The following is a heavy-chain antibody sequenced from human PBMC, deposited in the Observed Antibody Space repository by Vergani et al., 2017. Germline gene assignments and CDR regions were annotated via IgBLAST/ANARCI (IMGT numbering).Heavy chain of an antibody. CDR3: AKGVCSGGSCYQDY. D-gene: IGHD2-15*01. CDR2: ISWNSGSI. CDR1: GFTFDDYA. J-gene: IGHJ4*02. V-gene: IGHV3-9*01. Sequence: EVQLVESGGGLVQPGRSLRLSCAASGFTFDDYAMHWVRQAPGKGLEWVSGISWNSGSIGYADSVKGRFTISRDNAKNSLYLQMNSLRAEDTAVYYCAKGVCSGGSCYQDYWGQGTLVTVSS.